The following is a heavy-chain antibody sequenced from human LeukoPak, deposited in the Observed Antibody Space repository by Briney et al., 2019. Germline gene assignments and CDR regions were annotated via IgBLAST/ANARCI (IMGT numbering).Heavy chain of an antibody. CDR2: ISYDGSNK. CDR1: GFTFSSYG. CDR3: AKDQSVYYYDSSGYFFDY. J-gene: IGHJ4*02. D-gene: IGHD3-22*01. Sequence: GRSLRLSCAASGFTFSSYGMHWVRQALGKELEWVAVISYDGSNKYYADSVKGRFTISRDNSKNTLYLQMNSLRSEDTAVYYCAKDQSVYYYDSSGYFFDYWGQGTLVTVSS. V-gene: IGHV3-30*18.